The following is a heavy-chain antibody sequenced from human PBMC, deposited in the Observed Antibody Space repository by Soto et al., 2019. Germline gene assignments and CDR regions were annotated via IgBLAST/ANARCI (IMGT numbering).Heavy chain of an antibody. CDR1: GGTFSSYA. CDR2: IIPIFGTA. D-gene: IGHD3-10*01. CDR3: AKRQYYYGSGSYYNLGGNYYYGMDV. V-gene: IGHV1-69*13. Sequence: SVKVSCKASGGTFSSYAISWVRQAPGQGLEWMGGIIPIFGTANYAQKSQGRVTITADESTSTAYMELSSLRSEDTAVYYCAKRQYYYGSGSYYNLGGNYYYGMDVWGQGTTVTVSS. J-gene: IGHJ6*02.